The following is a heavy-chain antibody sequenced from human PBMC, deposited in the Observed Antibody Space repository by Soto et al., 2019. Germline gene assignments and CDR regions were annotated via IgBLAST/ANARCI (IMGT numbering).Heavy chain of an antibody. CDR3: ARSDSSGKTRYYFDH. CDR2: INPSGST. CDR1: GGSFSGYY. Sequence: PSETLSLTCAVYGGSFSGYYWSWIRQPPGKGLEWIGDINPSGSTNYNPSLKSRLTISVDMSASQFSLKLSSVTVADTAVYYCARSDSSGKTRYYFDHWGQGTLVTVSS. D-gene: IGHD3-22*01. V-gene: IGHV4-34*09. J-gene: IGHJ4*02.